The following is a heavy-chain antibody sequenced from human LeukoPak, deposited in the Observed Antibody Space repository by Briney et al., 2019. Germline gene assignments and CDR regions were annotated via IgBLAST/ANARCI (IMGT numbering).Heavy chain of an antibody. CDR1: GYSVSSGYY. J-gene: IGHJ4*02. V-gene: IGHV4-38-2*01. Sequence: SETLSLTCVVSGYSVSSGYYWGWIRQSPGKGLGWIASGYHTGTTYYNPSLKTQATISVNMSKNHVSLRLTSVTAADTAMYYCTRVEYGAADWGQGILVTVSS. D-gene: IGHD4-17*01. CDR3: TRVEYGAAD. CDR2: GYHTGTT.